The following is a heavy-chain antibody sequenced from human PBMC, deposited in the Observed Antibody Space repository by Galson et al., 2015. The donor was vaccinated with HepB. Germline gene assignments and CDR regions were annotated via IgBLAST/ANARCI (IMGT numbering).Heavy chain of an antibody. J-gene: IGHJ6*02. D-gene: IGHD2-15*01. CDR3: ARQGVVVAATVLDYYYYGMDV. CDR1: GYTFTSYG. CDR2: ISAYNGNT. Sequence: SVKVSCKASGYTFTSYGSSWVRQAPGQGLEWMGWISAYNGNTNYAQKLRGRVTMTTDTSTSTAYMELSSQRSEDIDVYYCARQGVVVAATVLDYYYYGMDVWGQGTTVTVSS. V-gene: IGHV1-18*03.